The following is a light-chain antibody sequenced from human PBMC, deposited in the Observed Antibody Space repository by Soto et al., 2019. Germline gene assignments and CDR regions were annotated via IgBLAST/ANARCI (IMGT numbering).Light chain of an antibody. CDR1: ETIASY. CDR3: QQTYNPPRT. V-gene: IGKV1-39*01. J-gene: IGKJ1*01. CDR2: AAS. Sequence: DIQMTQSPSSLSASVGDRVTITCRASETIASYLNWYQQRPGKAPKLLIYAASSLQSGVPSRFGGSGSGTDFHLTITSLQPEDFATYYCQQTYNPPRTFGQGTRL.